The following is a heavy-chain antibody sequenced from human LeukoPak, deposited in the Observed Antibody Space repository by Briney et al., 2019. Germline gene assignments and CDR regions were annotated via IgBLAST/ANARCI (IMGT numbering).Heavy chain of an antibody. Sequence: ASVKVSCKASGYTFTSYGISWVRQAPGQGLELMGWISAYNGNTNCAQKLQGRVTMTADTSTSTAYMELRSLRSDDTAVYFCARAGGYVWGSYRPFDYWGQGTLVTVSS. CDR2: ISAYNGNT. CDR1: GYTFTSYG. CDR3: ARAGGYVWGSYRPFDY. V-gene: IGHV1-18*01. D-gene: IGHD3-16*02. J-gene: IGHJ4*02.